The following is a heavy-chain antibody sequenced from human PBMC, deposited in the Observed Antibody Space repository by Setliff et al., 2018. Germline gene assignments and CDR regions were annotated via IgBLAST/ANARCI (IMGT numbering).Heavy chain of an antibody. D-gene: IGHD6-19*01. CDR2: MYTSGKT. V-gene: IGHV4-61*09. J-gene: IGHJ4*02. CDR1: GGSVGNSYYY. Sequence: ASETLSLTCTVSGGSVGNSYYYWNWIRQPAGKGLEWIGHMYTSGKTNYNPSLKSRVTISSDTSKNHFSLDLRSVTAADTAFYYCARVRASGWIQWGQGTLVTVSS. CDR3: ARVRASGWIQ.